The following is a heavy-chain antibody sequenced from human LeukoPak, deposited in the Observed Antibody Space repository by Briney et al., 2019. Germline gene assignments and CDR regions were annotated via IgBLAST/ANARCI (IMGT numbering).Heavy chain of an antibody. CDR3: ARGNYGSGSYYVGDAFDI. J-gene: IGHJ3*02. Sequence: GGSLRLSCAASGFTVSSNYMSWVRQAPGMGLEWVSSLYRGGSTYYADSARGRFTISRDNSKSTLYLQMNSLRAEDTAVYYCARGNYGSGSYYVGDAFDIWGQGTMVTVSS. V-gene: IGHV3-53*01. CDR1: GFTVSSNY. CDR2: LYRGGST. D-gene: IGHD3-10*01.